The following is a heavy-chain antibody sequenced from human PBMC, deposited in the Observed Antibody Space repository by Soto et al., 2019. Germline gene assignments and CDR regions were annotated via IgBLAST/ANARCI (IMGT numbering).Heavy chain of an antibody. D-gene: IGHD7-27*01. J-gene: IGHJ6*02. CDR1: GYTFTGYY. Sequence: ASVKVSCKASGYTFTGYYIHWVRQAPGQGLEWMGWIKPNSGGTNYAQKFQGWVTMTRDTSISTAYMELSRLRSDDTAVYYCAKDVLGPGRAYGMDVWGQGTTVTVSS. V-gene: IGHV1-2*04. CDR3: AKDVLGPGRAYGMDV. CDR2: IKPNSGGT.